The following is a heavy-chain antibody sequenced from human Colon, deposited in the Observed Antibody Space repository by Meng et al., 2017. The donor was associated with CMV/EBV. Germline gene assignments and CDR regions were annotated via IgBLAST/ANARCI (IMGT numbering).Heavy chain of an antibody. CDR1: GDSIRSHY. D-gene: IGHD1-1*01. J-gene: IGHJ4*02. CDR2: IYYSGSA. V-gene: IGHV4-59*11. CDR3: ARGLGHASNNSHDY. Sequence: SETLSLTCTVSGDSIRSHYWSWIWQPPGKGLEWMGYIYYSGSATYSPSLRSRITISVDMSKNQFSLKLRSVTAADTAMYFCARGLGHASNNSHDYWGQGTLVTVSS.